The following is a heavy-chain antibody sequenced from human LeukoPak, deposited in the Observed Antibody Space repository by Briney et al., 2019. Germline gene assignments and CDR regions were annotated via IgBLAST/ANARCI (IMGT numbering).Heavy chain of an antibody. V-gene: IGHV1-69*13. J-gene: IGHJ5*02. CDR1: GDTFSSHA. Sequence: ASVKVSCKASGDTFSSHALSWVRQAPGQGLEWMGAIIPMFDAPDYAQRFQGRVTITADESTNTAYMELSSLTSEDTAMYYCARDSRVYSDNSGYYGSWGQGTPVIVTS. CDR3: ARDSRVYSDNSGYYGS. CDR2: IIPMFDAP. D-gene: IGHD3-22*01.